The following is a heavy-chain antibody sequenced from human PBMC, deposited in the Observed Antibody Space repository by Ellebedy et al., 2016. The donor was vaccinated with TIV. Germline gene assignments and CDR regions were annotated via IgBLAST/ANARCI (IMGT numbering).Heavy chain of an antibody. V-gene: IGHV3-48*01. CDR3: ARDLFPYYDILTGYSPLGY. CDR1: GFTFSSYS. D-gene: IGHD3-9*01. CDR2: ISSSSSTI. Sequence: GGSLRLXXAASGFTFSSYSMNWVRQAPGKGLEWVSYISSSSSTIYYADSVKGRFTISRDNSKNTLYLQMNSLRAEDTAVYYCARDLFPYYDILTGYSPLGYWGQGTLVTVSS. J-gene: IGHJ4*02.